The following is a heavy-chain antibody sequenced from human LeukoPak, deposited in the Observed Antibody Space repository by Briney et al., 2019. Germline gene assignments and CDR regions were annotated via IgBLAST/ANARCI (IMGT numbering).Heavy chain of an antibody. V-gene: IGHV5-51*01. CDR1: GYSFTSYW. D-gene: IGHD3-10*01. J-gene: IGHJ5*02. CDR3: ARAYYSTDNWFDP. Sequence: GESLKISCKGSGYSFTSYWIGWVRQMPGKGLEWMGIIYPGDSDTRYSPSFQGQVTITADKSISTAYLQWSSLKASDTAMYYCARAYYSTDNWFDPWGQGTLVTVSS. CDR2: IYPGDSDT.